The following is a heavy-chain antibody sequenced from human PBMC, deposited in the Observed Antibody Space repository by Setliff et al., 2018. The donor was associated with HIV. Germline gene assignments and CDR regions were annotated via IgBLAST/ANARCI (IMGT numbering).Heavy chain of an antibody. CDR3: ARVPTSSWYVTTQRTKEYFHH. J-gene: IGHJ1*01. V-gene: IGHV4-39*07. D-gene: IGHD6-13*01. Sequence: SETLSLTCTVSGGSIKSSSYYWGWIRQPPGKGLEWIGSIYYSGNTYYNPSLKSRVTVSEDTSRNQFSLRLSSVTAADTAIYYCARVPTSSWYVTTQRTKEYFHHWGQGTLVTVSS. CDR2: IYYSGNT. CDR1: GGSIKSSSYY.